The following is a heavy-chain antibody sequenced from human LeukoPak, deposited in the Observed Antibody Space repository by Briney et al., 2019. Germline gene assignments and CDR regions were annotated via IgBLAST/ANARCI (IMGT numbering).Heavy chain of an antibody. V-gene: IGHV1-69*04. Sequence: SVKVSCKASGGTFSSYAISWVRQAPGQGLEWMGRIIPILGIANYAQKFQGRVTTTADKSTSTAYMELSSLRSEDTAVYYCARDRITMVRGAQADGMDVWGQGTTVTVSS. CDR2: IIPILGIA. CDR3: ARDRITMVRGAQADGMDV. J-gene: IGHJ6*02. D-gene: IGHD3-10*01. CDR1: GGTFSSYA.